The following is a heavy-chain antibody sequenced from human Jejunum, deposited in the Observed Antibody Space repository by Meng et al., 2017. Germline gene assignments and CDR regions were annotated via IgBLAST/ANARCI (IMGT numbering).Heavy chain of an antibody. CDR2: IYHSGTT. V-gene: IGHV4-4*01. Sequence: GQLQASGPGLVRAGGTLSLSCAGCGDSISSSYWWSWGRQSPGKGLEWIGEIYHSGTTNYNPSLKSRVTLSVDKSKNQFSLNLSSVTAADTAVYFCARDFEALNGVWGQGTLVTVSS. CDR3: ARDFEALNGV. D-gene: IGHD2-8*01. CDR1: GDSISSSYW. J-gene: IGHJ1*01.